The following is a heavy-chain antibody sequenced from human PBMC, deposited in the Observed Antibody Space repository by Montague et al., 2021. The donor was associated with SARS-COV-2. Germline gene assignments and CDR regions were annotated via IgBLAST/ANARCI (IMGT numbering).Heavy chain of an antibody. D-gene: IGHD3-22*01. J-gene: IGHJ4*02. CDR1: GGSFSGYY. Sequence: SETLSLTCAVYGGSFSGYYWSWIRQPPGKGLEWIGEINHSGSTKYNPSLESRVTISVDTSKNQFSLKLSSVTAADTAVYYCARGTKGVFTYDYDSSGYASDYWGQGTLGTVSS. V-gene: IGHV4-34*01. CDR3: ARGTKGVFTYDYDSSGYASDY. CDR2: INHSGST.